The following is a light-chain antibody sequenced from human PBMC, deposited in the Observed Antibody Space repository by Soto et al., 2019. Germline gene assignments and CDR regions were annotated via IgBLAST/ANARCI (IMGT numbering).Light chain of an antibody. J-gene: IGLJ1*01. V-gene: IGLV2-14*01. CDR3: SSYTSSSTNYV. Sequence: QSALTQPASVSGSPGQSITISCTGTSSDVGGYKYVSWYQQHPGKAPKLMIYEASNRPSGVSNRFSGSKSGNTASLTISGLQAEDEDYYYCSSYTSSSTNYVFGTGTKVTVL. CDR1: SSDVGGYKY. CDR2: EAS.